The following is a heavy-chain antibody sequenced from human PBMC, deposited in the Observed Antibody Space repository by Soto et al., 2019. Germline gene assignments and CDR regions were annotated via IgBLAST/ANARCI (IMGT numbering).Heavy chain of an antibody. V-gene: IGHV5-51*01. J-gene: IGHJ3*02. CDR1: GYSFISYW. Sequence: GESLKISCKGSGYSFISYWIGWVRQMPGKGLEWMGIIYPGDSDTRYSPSFQGQVTISADKSISTAYLQWSSLKASDTAMYYCARPTYYYDSSGFDNDAFDIWGQGTMVTVS. D-gene: IGHD3-22*01. CDR2: IYPGDSDT. CDR3: ARPTYYYDSSGFDNDAFDI.